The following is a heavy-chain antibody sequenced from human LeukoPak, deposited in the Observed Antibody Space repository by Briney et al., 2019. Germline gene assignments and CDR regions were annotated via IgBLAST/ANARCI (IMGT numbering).Heavy chain of an antibody. V-gene: IGHV4-59*01. CDR2: IHYSWST. J-gene: IGHJ4*02. CDR3: ARGPRISLVRGALELDY. D-gene: IGHD3-10*01. Sequence: SETLSLTCTVSGGSISSYHWNWIRQPPGKGLEWIGYIHYSWSTNYNPSLMSRLTISIDTSKNQFSLKLSSVTAADTAVYYCARGPRISLVRGALELDYWGQGTLVTVSS. CDR1: GGSISSYH.